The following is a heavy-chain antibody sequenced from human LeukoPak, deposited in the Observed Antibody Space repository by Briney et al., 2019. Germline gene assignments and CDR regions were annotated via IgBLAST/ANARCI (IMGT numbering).Heavy chain of an antibody. CDR3: AREEPEYYSDWPMTDGFDI. CDR2: MNPNSGNT. V-gene: IGHV1-8*01. J-gene: IGHJ3*02. CDR1: GYTFTSYD. D-gene: IGHD2-15*01. Sequence: ASVKVSCKASGYTFTSYDINWVRQATGQGLEWMGWMNPNSGNTGYAQKFQGRVTITADESTSTAYMELSSLRSEDTAVYYCAREEPEYYSDWPMTDGFDIWGQGTMVTVSS.